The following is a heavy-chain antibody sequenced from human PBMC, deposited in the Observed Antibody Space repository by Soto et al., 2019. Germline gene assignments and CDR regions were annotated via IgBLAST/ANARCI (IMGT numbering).Heavy chain of an antibody. D-gene: IGHD3-10*01. CDR3: AKGRGGSGSLTPRVDF. Sequence: GGSLRLSCAASGFTFSSHAMTWVRQAPGKGLEWVSAISGGGDTTSYADSVKGRFTVSRDGSKNTLYLQMSSLRAEDTALYFCAKGRGGSGSLTPRVDFWGQGTLVTVSS. J-gene: IGHJ4*02. CDR1: GFTFSSHA. V-gene: IGHV3-23*01. CDR2: ISGGGDTT.